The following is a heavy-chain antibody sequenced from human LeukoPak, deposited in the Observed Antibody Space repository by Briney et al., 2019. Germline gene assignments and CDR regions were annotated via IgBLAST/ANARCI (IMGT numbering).Heavy chain of an antibody. CDR3: SGSYVYYYYYYMDV. Sequence: SETLSLTCTVSGGSISSYYWSWIRQPPGKGLQWIGYIHYSGSTNYNPSLKSRVTISVDTSKNQFSLKLSSVTAADTAVYYCSGSYVYYYYYYMDVWGKGTTVTISS. D-gene: IGHD1-26*01. J-gene: IGHJ6*03. CDR2: IHYSGST. V-gene: IGHV4-59*01. CDR1: GGSISSYY.